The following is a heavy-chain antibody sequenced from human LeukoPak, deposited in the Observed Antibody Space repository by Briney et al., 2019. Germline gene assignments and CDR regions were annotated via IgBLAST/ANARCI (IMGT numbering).Heavy chain of an antibody. CDR1: VSTFSTSH. J-gene: IGHJ4*02. Sequence: PLASVKVSCKASVSTFSTSHINWVRQAPGQGLEWMGWTNGYNGNRHYAQKFQDRVTMTTDTSTSTAYMELRSLRSDDTAVYYCARYSGENTDYWGQGTLVTVSS. CDR2: TNGYNGNR. D-gene: IGHD3-10*01. V-gene: IGHV1-18*01. CDR3: ARYSGENTDY.